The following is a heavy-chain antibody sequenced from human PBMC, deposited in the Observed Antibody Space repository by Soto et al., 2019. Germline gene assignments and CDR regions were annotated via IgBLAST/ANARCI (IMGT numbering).Heavy chain of an antibody. CDR3: ARDLDDAFDI. CDR1: GFTVSSNY. V-gene: IGHV3-53*02. Sequence: VQLVETGGGLIQPGGSLRLSCAASGFTVSSNYMSWVRQAPGKGLEWVSVVYSGGSTYYADSVKGRFTISRDNSKNTLYLQMNSLRAEDAAVYYCARDLDDAFDIWGQGTMVTVSS. CDR2: VYSGGST. J-gene: IGHJ3*02.